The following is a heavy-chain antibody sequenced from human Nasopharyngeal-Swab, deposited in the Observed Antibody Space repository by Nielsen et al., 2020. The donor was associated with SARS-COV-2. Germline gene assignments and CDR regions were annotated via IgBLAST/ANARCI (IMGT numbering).Heavy chain of an antibody. CDR2: IKQDGSEK. V-gene: IGHV3-7*01. J-gene: IGHJ6*02. D-gene: IGHD3-22*01. Sequence: GGSLRLSCAASGFTFSSYWMSWVRQAPGKGLEWVANIKQDGSEKYYVDSVKGRFTISRDNAENSLYLQMNSLRAEDTAVYYCAREVVTMIVVTHYYYGMDVWGQGTTVTVSS. CDR3: AREVVTMIVVTHYYYGMDV. CDR1: GFTFSSYW.